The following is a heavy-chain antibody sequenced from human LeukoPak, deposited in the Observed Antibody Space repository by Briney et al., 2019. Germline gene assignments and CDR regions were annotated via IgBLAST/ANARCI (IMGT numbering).Heavy chain of an antibody. V-gene: IGHV1-18*01. CDR1: GYTFTSYG. J-gene: IGHJ4*02. D-gene: IGHD4-17*01. CDR2: ISAYNGNT. Sequence: ASVKVSCKASGYTFTSYGISRVRQAPGQGLEWMGWISAYNGNTNYAQKLQGRVTMTTDTSTSTAYMELRSLRSDDTAVYYCARDRLDNDYGDHLDYWGQGTLVTVSS. CDR3: ARDRLDNDYGDHLDY.